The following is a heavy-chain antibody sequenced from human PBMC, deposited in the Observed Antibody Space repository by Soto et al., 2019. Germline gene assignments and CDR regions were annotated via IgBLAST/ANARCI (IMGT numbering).Heavy chain of an antibody. D-gene: IGHD3-3*01. CDR3: ARLYYDFWSGYPYYYYYMDV. J-gene: IGHJ6*03. CDR1: GYTFTSYG. V-gene: IGHV1-18*01. Sequence: ASVKVSCKASGYTFTSYGISWVRQAPGQGLEWMGWISPYNGNTSYAQKLQGRVTMTTNTSTSTAYMELRSLRSEDTAVYYCARLYYDFWSGYPYYYYYMDVWGKGTTVTVSS. CDR2: ISPYNGNT.